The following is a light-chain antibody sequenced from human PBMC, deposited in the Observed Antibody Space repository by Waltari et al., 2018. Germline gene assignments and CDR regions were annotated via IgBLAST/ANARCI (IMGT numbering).Light chain of an antibody. Sequence: DIQMTQSPSSLSASVGDTVIMTCRASQRITTYLTCYQQKPGKAPTLLIFTASTLQSGVPSRFSGSGSETDFTLTISCLQPEDFATYYCQQSFRFPFTFGPGTKVDMK. J-gene: IGKJ3*01. CDR2: TAS. V-gene: IGKV1-39*01. CDR3: QQSFRFPFT. CDR1: QRITTY.